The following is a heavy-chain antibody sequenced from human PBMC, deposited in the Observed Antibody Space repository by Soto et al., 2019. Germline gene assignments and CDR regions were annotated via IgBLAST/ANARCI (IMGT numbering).Heavy chain of an antibody. Sequence: QVQLVQSGAEVRKPGASVKVSCKASGYTFSTSGMSWLRQAPGQGLEWMGWISTYNGDTNDAPKFQDRVTMTSDTSSXPVYMELRSLRSDDTAVYYCARAGAAPYYYYGMDVWGQGTRVTVSS. V-gene: IGHV1-18*01. D-gene: IGHD2-15*01. J-gene: IGHJ6*02. CDR1: GYTFSTSG. CDR3: ARAGAAPYYYYGMDV. CDR2: ISTYNGDT.